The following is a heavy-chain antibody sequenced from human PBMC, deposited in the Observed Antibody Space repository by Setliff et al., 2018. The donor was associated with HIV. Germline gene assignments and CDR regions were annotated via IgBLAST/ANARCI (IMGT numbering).Heavy chain of an antibody. J-gene: IGHJ6*04. Sequence: SETLSLTCTISGASIISYYWNWVRQPPGRGLEWIGYFYYDGSAKYNPSLKSRVAISAGTSKYQFSLTLRSVTAADTAVYYCARDLGSSFYNYKFLDTWGKGTTVTVSS. V-gene: IGHV4-59*01. CDR3: ARDLGSSFYNYKFLDT. CDR1: GASIISYY. CDR2: FYYDGSA. D-gene: IGHD3-16*01.